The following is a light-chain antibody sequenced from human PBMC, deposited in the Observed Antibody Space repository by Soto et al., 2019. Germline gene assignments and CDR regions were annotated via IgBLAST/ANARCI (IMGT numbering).Light chain of an antibody. CDR1: SSDVGGYNY. CDR3: SSYAGNNNLV. CDR2: EVT. J-gene: IGLJ2*01. Sequence: QSVLTQPPSASGSPGQSVTISCTGTSSDVGGYNYVSWYQQHPGEAPKLMIYEVTKRPSGVPDRFSGSKSGNTASLTVSGLQAEDDADYYCSSYAGNNNLVFGGGTKLTVL. V-gene: IGLV2-8*01.